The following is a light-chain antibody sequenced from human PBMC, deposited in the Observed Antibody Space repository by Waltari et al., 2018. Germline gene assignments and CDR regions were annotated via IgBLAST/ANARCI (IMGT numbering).Light chain of an antibody. CDR3: QKYGTRPAT. V-gene: IGKV3-20*01. J-gene: IGKJ1*01. Sequence: EIVLTQSPGTLSLSPGERATLSCRASQSVSRTLAWYQQKPGQAPRLLIYDASIRATGIPDRFSGSGSGTDFSLTISRLEPEDFAVYYCQKYGTRPATFGQGTKVETK. CDR1: QSVSRT. CDR2: DAS.